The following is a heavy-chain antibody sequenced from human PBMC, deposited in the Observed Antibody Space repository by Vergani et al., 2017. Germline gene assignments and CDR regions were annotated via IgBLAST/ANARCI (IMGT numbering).Heavy chain of an antibody. CDR3: ALRGGWAPYRSRLYYCDF. Sequence: QATFTESGPALVNPRQALTLTCTFPGFSLPSSGMRVSWFRQSPGKALEWLARIDWDDDKFYSASLKTRLAISKDLANDLVVLTMTDMSPADTGTYYCALRGGWAPYRSRLYYCDFWGQGTLVTVSS. CDR1: GFSLPSSGMR. D-gene: IGHD3-16*01. CDR2: IDWDDDK. V-gene: IGHV2-70*04. J-gene: IGHJ4*02.